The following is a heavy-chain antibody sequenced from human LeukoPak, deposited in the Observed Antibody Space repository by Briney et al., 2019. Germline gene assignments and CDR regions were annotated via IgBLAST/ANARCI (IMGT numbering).Heavy chain of an antibody. CDR2: ISGSGGST. CDR1: GVTFSSYA. Sequence: GGSLRLSCEASGVTFSSYAMSWVRQAPGKGLEWVSAISGSGGSTYYADSVKGRFTISRDNSKNTLYLQMNSLRAEDTAVYYCAKDATFNYYDSSGYHHYWGQGTLVTVSS. J-gene: IGHJ4*02. CDR3: AKDATFNYYDSSGYHHY. V-gene: IGHV3-23*01. D-gene: IGHD3-22*01.